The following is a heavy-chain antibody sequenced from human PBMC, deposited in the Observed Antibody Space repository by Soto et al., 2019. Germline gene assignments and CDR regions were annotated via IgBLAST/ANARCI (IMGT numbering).Heavy chain of an antibody. D-gene: IGHD6-19*01. CDR1: GFTFTNHW. Sequence: QAQLVQSGAEVKKPGASVKVSCKASGFTFTNHWMHWVRQAPGQGLEWMGVINPSGQSTMYAQKFQGRLIMTRDTSTSTLYMDLRSLRSDDTAVYYCARDNSVTVAGQMNWHFDPWGRGTLVTVSS. CDR3: ARDNSVTVAGQMNWHFDP. V-gene: IGHV1-46*01. CDR2: INPSGQST. J-gene: IGHJ2*01.